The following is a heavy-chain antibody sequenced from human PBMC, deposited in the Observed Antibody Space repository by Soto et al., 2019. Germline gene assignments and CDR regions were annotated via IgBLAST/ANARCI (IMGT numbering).Heavy chain of an antibody. D-gene: IGHD6-13*01. J-gene: IGHJ2*01. CDR1: GGSVSTGVHY. V-gene: IGHV4-61*08. CDR3: ARGYYTSWYWFDR. Sequence: QVQLQESGPGLVKPSETLSLTCTVSVSGGSVSTGVHYWSWIRQPPGKGLEWIGYIYYSCSTNYNPSLKSRVTISVDTSKNQFSLKLTSVTAADTAVYYCARGYYTSWYWFDRWGRGTLVTVSS. CDR2: IYYSCST.